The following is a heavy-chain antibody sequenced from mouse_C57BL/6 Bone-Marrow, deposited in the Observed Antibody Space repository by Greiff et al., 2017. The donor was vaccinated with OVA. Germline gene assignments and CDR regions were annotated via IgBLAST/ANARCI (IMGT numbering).Heavy chain of an antibody. CDR3: ARDEAFAY. V-gene: IGHV14-4*01. CDR1: GFNIKDDY. Sequence: EVQLQQSGAELVRPGASVKLSCTASGFNIKDDYMHWVKQRPEQGLEWIGWIDPENGDTEYASKFKDKATLTADKSSSTAYMQLSSLTYEDSAVYYCARDEAFAYWGQGTLVTVSA. CDR2: IDPENGDT. J-gene: IGHJ3*01.